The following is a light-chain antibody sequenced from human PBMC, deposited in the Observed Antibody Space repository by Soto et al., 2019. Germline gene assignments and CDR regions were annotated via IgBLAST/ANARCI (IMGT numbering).Light chain of an antibody. Sequence: QSVLTQPPSVSGAPGQRVTISCTGSSSNIGAGYDVHWYQQRPGTAPNLLIYGNSNRPSGVPDRFSGSKSGTSASLAITGLQAEDESDYYCQSYDSSLSGPVVFGGGTKLTVL. J-gene: IGLJ2*01. CDR1: SSNIGAGYD. V-gene: IGLV1-40*01. CDR2: GNS. CDR3: QSYDSSLSGPVV.